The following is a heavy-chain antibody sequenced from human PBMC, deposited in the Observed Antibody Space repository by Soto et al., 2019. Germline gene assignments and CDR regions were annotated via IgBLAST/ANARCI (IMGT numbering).Heavy chain of an antibody. V-gene: IGHV3-21*04. CDR1: GFTFSSYS. J-gene: IGHJ4*01. CDR2: ISRDSIYI. Sequence: EVQLVESGGDLVKPGGSLRLSCEDSGFTFSSYSLIWVRQAPGKGLEWVSAISRDSIYIFYADSVRGRFTISRDNAKKAMYLQIDRLSPGDTAGFFRSRGGLEISWHFDFWGQGNLVTVSS. D-gene: IGHD3-16*01. CDR3: SRGGLEISWHFDF.